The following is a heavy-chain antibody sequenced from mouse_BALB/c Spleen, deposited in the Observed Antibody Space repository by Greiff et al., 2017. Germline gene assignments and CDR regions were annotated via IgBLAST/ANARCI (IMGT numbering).Heavy chain of an antibody. CDR1: GYTFTSYW. D-gene: IGHD2-4*01. J-gene: IGHJ3*01. Sequence: QVQLQQSGAELAKPGASVKMSCKASGYTFTSYWMHWVKQRPGQGLEWIGYINPSTGYTEYNQKFKDKATLTADKSSSTAYMQLSSLTSEDSAVYYCARSGSTMITTIFAYWGQGTLVTVSA. CDR3: ARSGSTMITTIFAY. CDR2: INPSTGYT. V-gene: IGHV1-7*01.